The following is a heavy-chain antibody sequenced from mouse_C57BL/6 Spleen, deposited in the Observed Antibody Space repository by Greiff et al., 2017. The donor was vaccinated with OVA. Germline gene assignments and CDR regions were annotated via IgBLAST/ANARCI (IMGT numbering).Heavy chain of an antibody. V-gene: IGHV2-9-1*01. Sequence: QVQLQQSGPGLVAPSQSLSITCTVSGFSLTSYAISWVRQPPGKGLEWLGVIWTGGGTNYNSALKSRLSISKDNSKSQVFLKMNSLQTDDTARYYCARNGILLLYYYAMDYWGQGTSVTVSS. D-gene: IGHD1-1*01. CDR2: IWTGGGT. CDR3: ARNGILLLYYYAMDY. CDR1: GFSLTSYA. J-gene: IGHJ4*01.